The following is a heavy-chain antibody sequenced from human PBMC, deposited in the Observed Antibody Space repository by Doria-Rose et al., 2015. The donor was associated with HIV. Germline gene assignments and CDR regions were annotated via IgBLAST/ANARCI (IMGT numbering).Heavy chain of an antibody. CDR1: GGSFSDHY. V-gene: IGHV4-34*01. J-gene: IGHJ4*02. CDR2: INDTGSA. CDR3: ARVPDNYITSPFDY. Sequence: QVPLPASGAGLLKPSETLSLTCAVYGGSFSDHYWSWIRQPPGTGLEWIGEINDTGSANYNPSLKSRVTISVDTSKNQFSLKVSSVAAADTAVYYCARVPDNYITSPFDYWGQGKLVTVSS. D-gene: IGHD3-10*01.